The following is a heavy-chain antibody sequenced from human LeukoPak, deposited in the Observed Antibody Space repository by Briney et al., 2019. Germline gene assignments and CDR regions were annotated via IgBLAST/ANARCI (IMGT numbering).Heavy chain of an antibody. CDR3: ARSARGLDY. V-gene: IGHV4-59*01. Sequence: PSETLSLTCTVSGGSISGYYWSWIRQPPGKGLEWVGYIYYSGTTSYNPSFKRRPTISVDTSKNHFSLQLSSVTATDTAVYYGARSARGLDYWGQGSLVTVSS. CDR1: GGSISGYY. CDR2: IYYSGTT. D-gene: IGHD3-10*01. J-gene: IGHJ4*02.